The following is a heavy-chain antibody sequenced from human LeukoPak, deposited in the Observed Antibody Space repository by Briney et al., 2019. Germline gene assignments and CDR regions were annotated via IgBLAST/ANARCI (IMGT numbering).Heavy chain of an antibody. CDR2: IIPIFGTA. V-gene: IGHV1-69*05. CDR1: EGTFSSYA. CDR3: ATYSSGWYEGGY. J-gene: IGHJ4*02. Sequence: SVKVSCKASEGTFSSYAISWVRQAPGQGLEWMGGIIPIFGTANYAQKFQGRVTMTRDTSTSTVYMELSSLRSEDTAVYYCATYSSGWYEGGYWGQGTLVTVSS. D-gene: IGHD6-19*01.